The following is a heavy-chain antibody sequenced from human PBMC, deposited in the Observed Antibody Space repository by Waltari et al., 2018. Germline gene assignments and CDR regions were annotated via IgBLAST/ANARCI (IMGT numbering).Heavy chain of an antibody. D-gene: IGHD3-3*01. CDR2: ISSSGSTI. V-gene: IGHV3-48*03. CDR3: ARESPLWGYDF. CDR1: GFTFSSYE. Sequence: EVQLVESGGGLVQPGGSLRLSCAASGFTFSSYEMNWVRQAPGKGLEWVSYISSSGSTIYYADSVKGRFTISRENAKNSLYLQMNSLRAGDTAVFYCARESPLWGYDFWGQGTLVTVSS. J-gene: IGHJ4*02.